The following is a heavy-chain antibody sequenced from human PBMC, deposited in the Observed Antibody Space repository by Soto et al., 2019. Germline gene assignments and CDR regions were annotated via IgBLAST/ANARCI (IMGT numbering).Heavy chain of an antibody. V-gene: IGHV3-23*01. D-gene: IGHD3-10*01. J-gene: IGHJ4*02. CDR1: GFTFSSYA. Sequence: EVQLLESGGGLVQPGGSLRLSCAASGFTFSSYAMSWVRQAPGKGLEWVSAISGSGGSTYYADSVKGRFTISRDNSKNTLHLPINSLGAEDTVVYYCAKDAPGYGSGKFDYWGQGTLVTVSS. CDR2: ISGSGGST. CDR3: AKDAPGYGSGKFDY.